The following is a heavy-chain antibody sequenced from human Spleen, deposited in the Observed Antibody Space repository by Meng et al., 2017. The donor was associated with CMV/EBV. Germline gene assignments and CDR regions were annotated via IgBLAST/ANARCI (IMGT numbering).Heavy chain of an antibody. CDR3: AKEGRPDYDFWSAYGMDV. D-gene: IGHD3-3*01. CDR2: ISGSGGST. J-gene: IGHJ6*02. CDR1: GFTFSDYY. V-gene: IGHV3-23*01. Sequence: GGSLRLSCAAFGFTFSDYYMNWVRQAPGKGLEWVSAISGSGGSTYYADSVKGRFTISRDNSKNTLYLQMNSLRAEDTAVYYCAKEGRPDYDFWSAYGMDVWGQGTTVTVSS.